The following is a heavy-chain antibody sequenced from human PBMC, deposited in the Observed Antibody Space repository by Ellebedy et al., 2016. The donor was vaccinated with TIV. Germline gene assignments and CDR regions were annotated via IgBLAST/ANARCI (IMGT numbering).Heavy chain of an antibody. CDR3: AKGYSGSYYRAFDI. J-gene: IGHJ3*02. CDR1: GFTFSSYW. V-gene: IGHV3-74*01. CDR2: INSDGSST. D-gene: IGHD1-26*01. Sequence: GESLKISXAASGFTFSSYWMHWVRQAPGKGLVWVSRINSDGSSTSYADSVKGRFTISRDNAKNTLYLQMNSLRAEDTAVYYCAKGYSGSYYRAFDIWGQGTMVTVSS.